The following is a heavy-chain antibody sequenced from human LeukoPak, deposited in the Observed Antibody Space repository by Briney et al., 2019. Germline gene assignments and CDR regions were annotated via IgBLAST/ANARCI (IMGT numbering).Heavy chain of an antibody. CDR2: IIPIFGTA. CDR3: VRDHSDYCGGDCYLDY. J-gene: IGHJ4*02. D-gene: IGHD2-21*02. CDR1: GGTFSSYA. V-gene: IGHV1-69*13. Sequence: SVRVSCKASGGTFSSYAISWVRQAPGQGLEWMGGIIPIFGTANYAQKFQGRVTITADESTSTAYMELSSLRSEDTAVYYCVRDHSDYCGGDCYLDYWGQGTLVTVSS.